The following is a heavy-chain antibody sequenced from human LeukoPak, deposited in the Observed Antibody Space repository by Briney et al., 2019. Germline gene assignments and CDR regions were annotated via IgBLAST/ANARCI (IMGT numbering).Heavy chain of an antibody. D-gene: IGHD6-13*01. Sequence: PSETLSLTCTVSGGSISSSSYYWGWIRQPPGKGLEWIGSIYYSGSTYYNPSLKSRVTISVDTSKNQFSLKLSSVTAADTAVYYCARQRSGAAAAYNFDYWGQGTLVTVSS. CDR3: ARQRSGAAAAYNFDY. V-gene: IGHV4-39*01. J-gene: IGHJ4*02. CDR1: GGSISSSSYY. CDR2: IYYSGST.